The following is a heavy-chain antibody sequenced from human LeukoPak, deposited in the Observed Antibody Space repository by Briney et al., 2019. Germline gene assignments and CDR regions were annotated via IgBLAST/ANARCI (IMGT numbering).Heavy chain of an antibody. V-gene: IGHV3-74*01. CDR2: INGDGSNS. CDR1: GFTFTTYW. CDR3: ARTSPTSHFDF. D-gene: IGHD3-16*01. Sequence: PGXSLRLSCVASGFTFTTYWMHWVRQAPGKGLVWVSRINGDGSNSNYADSVKGRFTIYRDNARNTLYLQMNGLRAEDTALYYCARTSPTSHFDFWGQGTLVTVSS. J-gene: IGHJ4*02.